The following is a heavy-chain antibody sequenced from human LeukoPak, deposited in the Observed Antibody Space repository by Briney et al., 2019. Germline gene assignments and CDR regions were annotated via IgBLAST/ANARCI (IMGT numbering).Heavy chain of an antibody. CDR2: IYYSGST. CDR1: Y. CDR3: ARHVSSDLRIVVVTSDWYFDL. Sequence: YWIGWVRQMPGKGLEWLGTIYYSGSTYYNPSLRSRVTISADTSKNQFSLNLSPVTAADTAVYYCARHVSSDLRIVVVTSDWYFDLWGRGTLVTVSS. J-gene: IGHJ2*01. D-gene: IGHD2-21*02. V-gene: IGHV4-39*01.